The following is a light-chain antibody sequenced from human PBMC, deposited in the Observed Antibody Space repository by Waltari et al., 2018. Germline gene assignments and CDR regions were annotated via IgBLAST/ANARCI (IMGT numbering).Light chain of an antibody. CDR1: QDISND. CDR2: STF. Sequence: AIQMTPSPSSLSAVIGDRVTISCRASQDISNDLGWYQQKPGKAPKLLIYSTFTLLSGVPSRFSGSRSGTDFTLTITSLQPEDFATYYCLQDYSFPWTFGQGTRVEI. V-gene: IGKV1-6*01. J-gene: IGKJ1*01. CDR3: LQDYSFPWT.